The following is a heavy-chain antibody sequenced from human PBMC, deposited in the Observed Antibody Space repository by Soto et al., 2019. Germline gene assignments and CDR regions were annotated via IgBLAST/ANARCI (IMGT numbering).Heavy chain of an antibody. V-gene: IGHV4-39*01. CDR1: GGSISSSSYY. D-gene: IGHD2-15*01. CDR3: ARGRAGCSGGSCYFDY. Sequence: SETLSLTCTVSGGSISSSSYYWGWIRQPPGKGLEWIGSIYYSGSTYYNPSLKSRVTISVDTSKNQFSLKLSSVTAADTAVYYCARGRAGCSGGSCYFDYWGQGTLVTVSS. J-gene: IGHJ4*02. CDR2: IYYSGST.